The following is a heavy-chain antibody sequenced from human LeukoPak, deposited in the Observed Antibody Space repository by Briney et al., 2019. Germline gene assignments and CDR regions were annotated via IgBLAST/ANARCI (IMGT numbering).Heavy chain of an antibody. Sequence: GSLRLSCAASGFTFSSYAMHWVRQAPGKGLEWVAVISYDGSNKYYADSVKGRFTISRDNSKNTLYLQMNSLRAEDTAVYYCAKDRGRDYGDYGGFDPWGQGTLVTVSS. V-gene: IGHV3-30*04. CDR1: GFTFSSYA. CDR3: AKDRGRDYGDYGGFDP. CDR2: ISYDGSNK. D-gene: IGHD4-17*01. J-gene: IGHJ5*02.